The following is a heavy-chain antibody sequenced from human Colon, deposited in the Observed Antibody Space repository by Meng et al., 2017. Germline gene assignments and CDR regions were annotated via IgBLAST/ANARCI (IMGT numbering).Heavy chain of an antibody. D-gene: IGHD2-2*01. CDR2: IYQGGNT. Sequence: QVQLQASGPGLVKPPGNLALTCPVSGGSINSSTWWLWVRQHPGKGLEWLGEIYQGGNTNYNPSLKSRVTLSLDKSKNQFSLRLTSATAADTAMYYCSRGVVAGAMVWFDPWGPGTLVTVSS. V-gene: IGHV4-4*03. CDR3: SRGVVAGAMVWFDP. CDR1: GGSINSSTW. J-gene: IGHJ5*02.